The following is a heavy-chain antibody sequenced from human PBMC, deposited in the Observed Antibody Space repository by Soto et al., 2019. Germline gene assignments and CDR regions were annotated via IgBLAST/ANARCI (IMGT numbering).Heavy chain of an antibody. CDR2: ISGSGGST. J-gene: IGHJ4*02. V-gene: IGHV3-23*01. D-gene: IGHD6-13*01. CDR3: AKLSSSWDFDY. CDR1: GFTFISYA. Sequence: GGSLRLSCAASGFTFISYAMSWARQAPGKGLEWVSAISGSGGSTYYANSVKGRFTISRDNSKNTLYLQMNSLRAEDTAVYYCAKLSSSWDFDYWGQGTLVTVSS.